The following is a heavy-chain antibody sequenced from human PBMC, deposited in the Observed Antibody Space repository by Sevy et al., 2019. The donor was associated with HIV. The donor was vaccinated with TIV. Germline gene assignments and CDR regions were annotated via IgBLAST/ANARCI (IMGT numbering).Heavy chain of an antibody. CDR1: GFTFSSYG. V-gene: IGHV3-23*01. CDR3: ANIKMVRGVIMGIDY. Sequence: GGSLRLSCAASGFTFSSYGMSWVRQAPGKGLEWVSSISGSGGSTYYADSVKGRFTISRDNSKNTLYLQMNSLRAEDTAVYYCANIKMVRGVIMGIDYWGQGTLVTVSS. CDR2: ISGSGGST. J-gene: IGHJ4*02. D-gene: IGHD3-10*01.